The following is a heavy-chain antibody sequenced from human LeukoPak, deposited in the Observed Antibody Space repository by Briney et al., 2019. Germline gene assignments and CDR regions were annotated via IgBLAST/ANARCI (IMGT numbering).Heavy chain of an antibody. J-gene: IGHJ3*01. Sequence: PGRSLRLSCAASGFTFSSYGMRWVRQAPGKGLEWVAVISYDGSNKYYADSVKGRFTISRDNSKNTLYLQMNSLRAEDTAVYYCAKDKVGYYDSSLPSFWGQGTMVTVSS. D-gene: IGHD3-22*01. CDR2: ISYDGSNK. CDR3: AKDKVGYYDSSLPSF. V-gene: IGHV3-30*18. CDR1: GFTFSSYG.